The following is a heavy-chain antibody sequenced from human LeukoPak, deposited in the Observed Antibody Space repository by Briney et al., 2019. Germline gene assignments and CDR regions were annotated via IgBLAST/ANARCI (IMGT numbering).Heavy chain of an antibody. CDR3: ARDGSGSHKLD. Sequence: GGSLRLSCAASGFTVSTSYMSWVRQAPGKGLEWVSVIDSGGSTNYADSVKGRFTISRDNSKNTLYFQMNSLRAEDTAVYYCARDGSGSHKLDWGQGTLVTVSS. D-gene: IGHD3-10*01. CDR1: GFTVSTSY. V-gene: IGHV3-53*01. CDR2: IDSGGST. J-gene: IGHJ4*02.